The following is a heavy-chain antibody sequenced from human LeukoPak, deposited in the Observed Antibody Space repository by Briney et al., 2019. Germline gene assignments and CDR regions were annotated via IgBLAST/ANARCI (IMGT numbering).Heavy chain of an antibody. J-gene: IGHJ4*02. CDR1: GYTFSNYY. Sequence: ASVKVSCKASGYTFSNYYMHWVRQAPGQGLEWMGLINPTGTGTNYAQKFRGRVTLTRDTSTTTVYMELSSLRSEDSVVYYCAREESGGYFDYWGQGTLVTVSS. D-gene: IGHD2-8*02. CDR2: INPTGTGT. V-gene: IGHV1-46*01. CDR3: AREESGGYFDY.